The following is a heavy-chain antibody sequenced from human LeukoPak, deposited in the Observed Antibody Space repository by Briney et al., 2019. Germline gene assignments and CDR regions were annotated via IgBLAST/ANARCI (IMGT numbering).Heavy chain of an antibody. CDR3: ARQPRNCGMDV. V-gene: IGHV4-59*08. J-gene: IGHJ6*02. Sequence: SETLSLTCTVSGGSISSHYWSWIRQPPGKGLEWIGYIYYSGSINYNPSLKSRVTISVDTSKNQFSLNLSSVTAADTAVYYCARQPRNCGMDVWGQGTTVTVSS. CDR2: IYYSGSI. CDR1: GGSISSHY.